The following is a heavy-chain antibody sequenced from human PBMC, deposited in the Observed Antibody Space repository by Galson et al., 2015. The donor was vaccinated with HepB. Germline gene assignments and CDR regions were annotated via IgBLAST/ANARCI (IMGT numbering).Heavy chain of an antibody. J-gene: IGHJ1*01. D-gene: IGHD6-19*01. CDR3: ATRSGASGWYSYFQH. V-gene: IGHV3-23*01. CDR2: MSDNGDNA. Sequence: SLRLSCAASGFTFSSYAIRWVRQAPGKGLEWVSGMSDNGDNAFYADPVKGRFTISRDISKNTVYLQMNSLRVEDTAVYYCATRSGASGWYSYFQHWGQGTLVTVSS. CDR1: GFTFSSYA.